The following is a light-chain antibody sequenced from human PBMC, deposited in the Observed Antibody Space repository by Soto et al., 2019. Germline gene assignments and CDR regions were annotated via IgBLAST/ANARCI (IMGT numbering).Light chain of an antibody. V-gene: IGLV2-14*01. CDR3: SSYTSSSIRV. Sequence: QSALTQPASVSGSPGQSITISCTGTSGDVGGYNSVSWYQQHPGKAPKLVIYEVTNRPSGISNRFSGSKSGNTASLTISGLQAEDEADYYCSSYTSSSIRVFGTGTKVTVL. CDR1: SGDVGGYNS. J-gene: IGLJ1*01. CDR2: EVT.